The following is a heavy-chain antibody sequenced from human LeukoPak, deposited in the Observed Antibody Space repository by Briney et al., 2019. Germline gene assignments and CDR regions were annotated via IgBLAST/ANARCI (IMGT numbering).Heavy chain of an antibody. D-gene: IGHD6-6*01. CDR3: ARDEQLVQGLLDY. Sequence: PGGSLRLSSAASGFTFSSYSMNWVRQAPGKGLEWVSSISSSSSYIYYADSVKGRFTISRDNAKNSLYLQMNSLRAEDTAVYYCARDEQLVQGLLDYWGQGTLVTVSS. CDR1: GFTFSSYS. V-gene: IGHV3-21*01. CDR2: ISSSSSYI. J-gene: IGHJ4*02.